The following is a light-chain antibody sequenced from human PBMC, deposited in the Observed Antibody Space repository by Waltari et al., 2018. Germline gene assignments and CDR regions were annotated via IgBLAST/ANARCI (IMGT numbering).Light chain of an antibody. CDR1: QRVRGY. V-gene: IGKV3-11*01. J-gene: IGKJ4*01. CDR3: QQRHNWPLT. CDR2: DTS. Sequence: EIVLTQSPATLSLSPGERATLSCRASQRVRGYLAWYQQKPGQAPRLLIYDTSNRASGTPDRFSGSGSGTDFSLSISSLEPEDFAVYYCQQRHNWPLTFGGGTKVEIK.